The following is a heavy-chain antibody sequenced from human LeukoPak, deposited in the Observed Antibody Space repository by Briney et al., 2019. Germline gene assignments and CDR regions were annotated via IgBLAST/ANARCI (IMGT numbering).Heavy chain of an antibody. Sequence: PSETLSLTCTGSGGSIGLYHWTWIRQPPGKGLEWIGYVYYNGSTKYNLSLKSRVTISIDTPKNQFSLKLSSLTAADSAVYYCARDRAAGSDWLDPWGQGTLVTVSS. V-gene: IGHV4-59*01. D-gene: IGHD3-10*01. CDR2: VYYNGST. J-gene: IGHJ5*02. CDR3: ARDRAAGSDWLDP. CDR1: GGSIGLYH.